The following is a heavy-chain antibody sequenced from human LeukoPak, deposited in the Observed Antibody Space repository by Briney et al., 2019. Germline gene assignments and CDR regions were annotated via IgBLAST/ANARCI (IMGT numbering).Heavy chain of an antibody. V-gene: IGHV4-59*08. J-gene: IGHJ4*02. Sequence: SETLSLTCAVYGGSFSGYYWSWIRQPPGKGLEWIGYIYYSGSTNYNPSLKSRVTISVDTSKNQFSLKLSSVTAADTAVYYCATLGDYGDTEGGYWGQGTLVTVSS. CDR1: GGSFSGYY. D-gene: IGHD4-17*01. CDR3: ATLGDYGDTEGGY. CDR2: IYYSGST.